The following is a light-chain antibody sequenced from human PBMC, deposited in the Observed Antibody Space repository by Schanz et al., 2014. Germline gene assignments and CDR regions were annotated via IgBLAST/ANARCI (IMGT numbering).Light chain of an antibody. Sequence: QSALTQPASVSGSPGQSITISCTGTSSDVGGYNYVSWYQQHPGKAPKVLISDVSNRPSGVSNRFSGSKSGNTASLTISGLQAEDEADYYCSSYTSIGTRVFGGGTKLTVL. V-gene: IGLV2-14*03. CDR1: SSDVGGYNY. CDR3: SSYTSIGTRV. J-gene: IGLJ3*02. CDR2: DVS.